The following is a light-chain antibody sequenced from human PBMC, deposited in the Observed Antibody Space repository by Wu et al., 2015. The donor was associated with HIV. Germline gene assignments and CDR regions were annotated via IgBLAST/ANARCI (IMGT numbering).Light chain of an antibody. J-gene: IGKJ1*01. V-gene: IGKV1-8*01. CDR2: GAS. Sequence: AIRMTQSPSSLSASTGDRVTITCRASQVIATSLAWYQHKPGEAPELLLFGASTLETGVPSRFRGSGSGTEFTLTISSLQTEDFATYFCQQYYSAPWTFGLGTNVEIK. CDR1: QVIATS. CDR3: QQYYSAPWT.